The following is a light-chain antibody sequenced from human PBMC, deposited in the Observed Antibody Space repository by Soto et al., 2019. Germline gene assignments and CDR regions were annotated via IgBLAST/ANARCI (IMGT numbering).Light chain of an antibody. CDR2: AAS. V-gene: IGKV1-9*01. CDR3: QQLNSYPRVT. Sequence: DIQLTQSPSFLSASVGDRVTITCRASQGISSYLAWYQQKPGKAPKPLIYAASTLQSGVPSRFSGSGSGTEFTLTISSLQPEDFATYYCQQLNSYPRVTFGGGTKVEIK. CDR1: QGISSY. J-gene: IGKJ4*01.